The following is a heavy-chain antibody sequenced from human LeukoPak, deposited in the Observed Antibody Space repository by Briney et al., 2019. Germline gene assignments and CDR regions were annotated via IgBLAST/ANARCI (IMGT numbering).Heavy chain of an antibody. J-gene: IGHJ4*02. CDR1: GYTFTDYY. D-gene: IGHD6-13*01. CDR3: ARDSIAAAGSLDY. V-gene: IGHV1-2*06. Sequence: ASVKVSCKASGYTFTDYYMHWVRQAPGQGLEWMGRINPNSGGSNYAQEFQGRVTMTRDTSISTAYMELNRLRSDDTAVYYCARDSIAAAGSLDYWGQGTLVTVSS. CDR2: INPNSGGS.